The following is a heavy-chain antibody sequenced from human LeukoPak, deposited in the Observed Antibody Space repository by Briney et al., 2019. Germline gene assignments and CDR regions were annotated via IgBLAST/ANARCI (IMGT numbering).Heavy chain of an antibody. CDR3: ARGAGRYGDYRDY. CDR1: GFTFSSYA. Sequence: GGSLRLSCAASGFTFSSYAMSWVRQAPGKGLEWVSSISGSGGSTYYADSVKGRFTISRDNSKNTLYLQMNSLRAEDTAVYYCARGAGRYGDYRDYWGQGTLVTVSS. J-gene: IGHJ4*02. CDR2: ISGSGGST. D-gene: IGHD4-17*01. V-gene: IGHV3-23*01.